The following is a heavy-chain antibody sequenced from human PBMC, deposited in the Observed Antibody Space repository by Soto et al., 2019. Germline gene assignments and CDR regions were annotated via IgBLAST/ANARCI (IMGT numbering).Heavy chain of an antibody. J-gene: IGHJ6*02. V-gene: IGHV1-69*05. CDR3: ARDKDRQQLGGNYYYIMDV. Sequence: QVQLVQSGAEVKKPGSSVKVSCKTSGGTFRTSAISWVRQAPGHGLEWMGGIMPVFPTPDYAQKFQGRVTXTXDXXTSTAYMELSSLGSEDTAVYYCARDKDRQQLGGNYYYIMDVWGQGTMVTVSS. CDR2: IMPVFPTP. CDR1: GGTFRTSA. D-gene: IGHD3-3*02.